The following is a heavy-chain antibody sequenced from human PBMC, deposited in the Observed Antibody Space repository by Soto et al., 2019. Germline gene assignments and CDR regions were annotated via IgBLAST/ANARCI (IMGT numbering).Heavy chain of an antibody. V-gene: IGHV1-18*01. D-gene: IGHD6-13*01. CDR3: ARKGAAAGTDFDY. J-gene: IGHJ4*02. CDR1: GYTLTSYG. CDR2: ISAYNGNS. Sequence: ASVKVSCKASGYTLTSYGSSWVRQAPGQVLEWMGWISAYNGNSNYAQKLQGRVTMTTDTSTSTAYMELRSLRSDDTSVYSCARKGAAAGTDFDYRGQGTLVTVS.